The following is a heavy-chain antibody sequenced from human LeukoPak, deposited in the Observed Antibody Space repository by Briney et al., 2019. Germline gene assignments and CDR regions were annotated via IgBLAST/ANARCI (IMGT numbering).Heavy chain of an antibody. V-gene: IGHV3-21*04. D-gene: IGHD3-9*01. CDR3: ARLYYDILTAIRN. CDR2: ISSSSYI. CDR1: GFTFSSYS. Sequence: GGSLRLSCAASGFTFSSYSMNWVRQAPGKGLEWVSSISSSSYIYYADSVKGRFTISRDNSKNTLFLQMNSLRAEDTAVYFCARLYYDILTAIRNWGQGTLVTVSS. J-gene: IGHJ4*02.